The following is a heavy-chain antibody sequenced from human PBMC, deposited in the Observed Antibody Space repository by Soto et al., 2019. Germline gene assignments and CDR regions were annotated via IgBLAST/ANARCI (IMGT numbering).Heavy chain of an antibody. D-gene: IGHD6-13*01. CDR3: AKDRAQYSSPNWFDP. Sequence: AGCMRLSCAASGFTFTTYAISWVRQAPGRGVEWVSAISGSGGSTSYAAYVKGRFTITTNNSKNTLYLQMNSLRAEDTAVYYCAKDRAQYSSPNWFDPWGQGTLVTVSS. CDR2: ISGSGGST. CDR1: GFTFTTYA. V-gene: IGHV3-23*01. J-gene: IGHJ5*02.